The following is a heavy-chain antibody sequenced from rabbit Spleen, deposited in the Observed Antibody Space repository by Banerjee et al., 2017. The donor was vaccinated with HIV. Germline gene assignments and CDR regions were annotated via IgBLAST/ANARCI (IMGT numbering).Heavy chain of an antibody. D-gene: IGHD1-1*01. V-gene: IGHV1S45*01. CDR2: IGAGSSGST. Sequence: QEQLVESGGGLVKPGASLTLTCTASGFSFSSSYWMCWVRQAPGKGLEWIACIGAGSSGSTYYASWAKGRFTITRSTSLNTVTLQMTSLTAADTATYFCARSWSSGTAFYRMNLWGQGTLVTVS. CDR1: GFSFSSSYW. CDR3: ARSWSSGTAFYRMNL. J-gene: IGHJ4*01.